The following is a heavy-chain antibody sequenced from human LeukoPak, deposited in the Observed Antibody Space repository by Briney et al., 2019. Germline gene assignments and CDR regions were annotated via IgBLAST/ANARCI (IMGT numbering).Heavy chain of an antibody. Sequence: GGSLRLSCAASGFTLDSFWMNWVRQAPGKGLEWVANIKQDGSERFYADSVKGRFTISRDNAKNSLYLQMNSLRAEDTAVYYCAELGITMIGGVWGKGTTVTISS. CDR3: AELGITMIGGV. D-gene: IGHD3-10*02. V-gene: IGHV3-7*01. J-gene: IGHJ6*04. CDR2: IKQDGSER. CDR1: GFTLDSFW.